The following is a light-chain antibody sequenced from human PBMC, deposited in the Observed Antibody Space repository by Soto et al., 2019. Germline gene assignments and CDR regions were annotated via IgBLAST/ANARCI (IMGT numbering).Light chain of an antibody. Sequence: EIVMTQSPATLSVSPGERATLSCRASQSVYSNLAWYQQKPGQAPRLLISGASTRATGIPARFSDSGSGTEFTLTISSLQSEDLAVYYCQQYNNWPSYTFGQGTKLQIK. CDR2: GAS. V-gene: IGKV3-15*01. CDR1: QSVYSN. CDR3: QQYNNWPSYT. J-gene: IGKJ2*01.